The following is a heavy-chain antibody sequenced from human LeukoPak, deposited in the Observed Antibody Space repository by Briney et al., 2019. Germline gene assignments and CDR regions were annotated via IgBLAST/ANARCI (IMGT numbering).Heavy chain of an antibody. CDR2: INPNSGGT. CDR1: GYTFTGYY. CDR3: ARDTSITGTTGGY. V-gene: IGHV1-2*02. Sequence: ASVKVSRKASGYTFTGYYMHWVRQAPGQGLEWMGWINPNSGGTNYAQKFQGRVTMTRDTSISTAYMELSRLRSDDTAVYYCARDTSITGTTGGYWGQGTLVTVSS. J-gene: IGHJ4*02. D-gene: IGHD1-20*01.